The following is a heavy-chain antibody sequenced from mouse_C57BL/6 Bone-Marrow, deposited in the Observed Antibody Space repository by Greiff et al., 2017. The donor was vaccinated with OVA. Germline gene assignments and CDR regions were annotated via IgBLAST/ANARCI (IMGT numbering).Heavy chain of an antibody. J-gene: IGHJ1*03. CDR2: IDPSDRYT. V-gene: IGHV1-50*01. CDR1: GYTFTSYW. Sequence: VQLQQPGAELVKPGASVKLSCKASGYTFTSYWMQWVKQRPGQGLEWIGEIDPSDRYTNYNQKFKGKATLTVDTSSSTAYMQLSSLTSEDSAVYYCARENYSNWYFDVWGTGTTVTVSS. CDR3: ARENYSNWYFDV. D-gene: IGHD2-5*01.